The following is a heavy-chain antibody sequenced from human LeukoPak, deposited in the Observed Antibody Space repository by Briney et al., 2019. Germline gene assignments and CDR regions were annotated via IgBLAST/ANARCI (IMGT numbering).Heavy chain of an antibody. CDR1: GYTFTSYA. CDR2: INAGNGNT. V-gene: IGHV1-3*01. D-gene: IGHD2-2*01. CDR3: ARVQARYCSSTSCYYGY. J-gene: IGHJ4*02. Sequence: GASVKVFCKPSGYTFTSYAMHWVRQAPGQRLEWMGWINAGNGNTKYSQKFQGRVTITRDTSASTAYMELSSLRSEDTAVYYCARVQARYCSSTSCYYGYWGQGTLVTVSS.